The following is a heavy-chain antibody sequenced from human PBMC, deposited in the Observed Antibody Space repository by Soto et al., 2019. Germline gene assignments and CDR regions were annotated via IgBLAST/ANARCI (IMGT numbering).Heavy chain of an antibody. CDR3: ARDFSGVYCGGDCYSRGPDY. CDR1: GYTFTSYA. V-gene: IGHV1-3*01. CDR2: INAGNGNT. D-gene: IGHD2-21*02. Sequence: QVQLVQSGAEVKKPGASVKVSCKASGYTFTSYAMHWVRQAPGQRLEWMGWINAGNGNTKYSQKFQGRVTITRDTSASTAYMELSSLRSEDTAVYYCARDFSGVYCGGDCYSRGPDYWGQGTLVTVSS. J-gene: IGHJ4*02.